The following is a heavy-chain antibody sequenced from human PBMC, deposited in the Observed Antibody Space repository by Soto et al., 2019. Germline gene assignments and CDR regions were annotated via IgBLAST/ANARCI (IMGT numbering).Heavy chain of an antibody. CDR1: GGSFSIYY. D-gene: IGHD6-6*01. CDR2: ISYSGST. Sequence: PSETLSLTCAVYGGSFSIYYCSWIRQPQGKGLEWIGYISYSGSTNHNPSLKSRVTISVHTSKNQFSLRLSSVTAADTAVYYCARMISSTASGPFFDYWGQGILVTVSS. V-gene: IGHV4-59*08. J-gene: IGHJ4*02. CDR3: ARMISSTASGPFFDY.